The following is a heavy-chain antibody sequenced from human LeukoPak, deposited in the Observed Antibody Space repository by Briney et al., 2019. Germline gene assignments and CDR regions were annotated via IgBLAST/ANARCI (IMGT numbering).Heavy chain of an antibody. Sequence: GESLKIYCKASGYNFTTYWLGWVRQMPGKGLEYMGIIYPRDSQIRYSPSFQGHVTISADKSISTAYLQWTSLKALDTAIYYCERHTKRPQAGWLDPWGEGTLVSVSS. CDR2: IYPRDSQI. CDR3: ERHTKRPQAGWLDP. V-gene: IGHV5-51*01. CDR1: GYNFTTYW. J-gene: IGHJ5*02. D-gene: IGHD6-25*01.